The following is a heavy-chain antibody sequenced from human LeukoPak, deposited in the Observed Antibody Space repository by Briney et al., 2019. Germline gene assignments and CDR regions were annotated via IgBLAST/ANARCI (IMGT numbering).Heavy chain of an antibody. CDR3: ARTGRVAAAGLYYYYGMDV. J-gene: IGHJ6*02. CDR2: IYYSGST. D-gene: IGHD6-13*01. Sequence: PSETLSLTCTVSGGYISSYSWSWIRQPPGKGLEWIGYIYYSGSTNYNPSLKSRVTISVDTSKNQFSLKLSSVTAADTAVYYCARTGRVAAAGLYYYYGMDVWGQGTTVTVSS. V-gene: IGHV4-59*01. CDR1: GGYISSYS.